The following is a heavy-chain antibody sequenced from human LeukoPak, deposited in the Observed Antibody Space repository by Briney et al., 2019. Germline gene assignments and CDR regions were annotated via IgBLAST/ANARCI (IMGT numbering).Heavy chain of an antibody. D-gene: IGHD6-19*01. CDR3: ARVAEGIAVAGAYYFDY. CDR1: GYTFTSYG. V-gene: IGHV1-18*01. J-gene: IGHJ4*02. Sequence: ASVKVSCKASGYTFTSYGISWVRQAPGQGLEWMGWISAYNGNTNYAQKLQGRVTMTTDTSTSTAYMELRSLRSDDTAVHYCARVAEGIAVAGAYYFDYWGQGTLVTVSS. CDR2: ISAYNGNT.